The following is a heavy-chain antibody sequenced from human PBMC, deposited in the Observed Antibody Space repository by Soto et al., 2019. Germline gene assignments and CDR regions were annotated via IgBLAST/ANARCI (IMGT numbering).Heavy chain of an antibody. CDR2: IDPSDSYT. V-gene: IGHV5-10-1*01. CDR3: ARRYYSSGYYYYYGMDV. CDR1: GYSFTSYW. D-gene: IGHD6-19*01. Sequence: PGESLKISCKGSGYSFTSYWISWVRQMPGKGLEWMGRIDPSDSYTNYSPSFQGHVTISADKSISTAYLQWSSLKASDTAMYYCARRYYSSGYYYYYGMDVWGQGTTVTVSS. J-gene: IGHJ6*02.